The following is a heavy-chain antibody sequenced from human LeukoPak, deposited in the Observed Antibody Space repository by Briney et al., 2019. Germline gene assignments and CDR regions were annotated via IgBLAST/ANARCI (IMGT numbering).Heavy chain of an antibody. V-gene: IGHV4-31*03. CDR1: GGSISSGGYY. CDR2: IYYSGST. D-gene: IGHD3-3*01. J-gene: IGHJ4*02. CDR3: ARAVGYYDFWSGYYTDFDY. Sequence: SETLSLTCTVSGGSISSGGYYWSRIRQHPGKGLEWIGYIYYSGSTYYNPSLKSRVTISVDTSKNQFSLKLSSVTAADTAVYYCARAVGYYDFWSGYYTDFDYWGQGTLVTVSS.